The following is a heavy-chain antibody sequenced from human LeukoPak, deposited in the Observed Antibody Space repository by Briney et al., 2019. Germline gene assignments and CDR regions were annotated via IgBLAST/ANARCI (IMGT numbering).Heavy chain of an antibody. CDR1: GFTFRDYY. CDR2: ISSSGSTK. J-gene: IGHJ5*02. CDR3: ARGGHYASASHYFDP. Sequence: VGSLRLSCAASGFTFRDYYMSWIRQAPGKVQEWVAYISSSGSTKYYADSVKGRVTISRDNAKNSLYLQMNSLRAEDTAVYYCARGGHYASASHYFDPWGQGTLVTVSS. D-gene: IGHD3-10*01. V-gene: IGHV3-11*01.